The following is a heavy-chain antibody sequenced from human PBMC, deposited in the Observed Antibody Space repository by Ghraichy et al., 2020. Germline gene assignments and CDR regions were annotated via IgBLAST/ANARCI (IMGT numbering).Heavy chain of an antibody. CDR1: GFTFSDYY. CDR2: ISSSGSTI. J-gene: IGHJ3*02. D-gene: IGHD3-22*01. V-gene: IGHV3-11*01. CDR3: ARVNYYDSDFDAFDI. Sequence: GGSLRLSCAASGFTFSDYYMSWIRQAPGKGLEWVSYISSSGSTIYYADSVKGRFTISRDNAKNSLYLQMNSLRAEDTAVYYCARVNYYDSDFDAFDIWGQGTMVTVSS.